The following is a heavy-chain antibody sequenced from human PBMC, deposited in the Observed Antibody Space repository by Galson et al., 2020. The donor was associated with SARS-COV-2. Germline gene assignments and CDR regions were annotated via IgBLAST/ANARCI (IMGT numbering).Heavy chain of an antibody. CDR2: ISHSGST. V-gene: IGHV4-30-2*01. J-gene: IGHJ3*02. CDR3: ARFHYGEYAPEAFDI. Sequence: SETLSLTCAVSGASISSGGYSWSWIRQPPGKGLEWIGYISHSGSTYYNPSLKSRVTISVDRSKNQFSLKLSSVTAADTAVYYCARFHYGEYAPEAFDIWGQGTMVIVSS. D-gene: IGHD4-17*01. CDR1: GASISSGGYS.